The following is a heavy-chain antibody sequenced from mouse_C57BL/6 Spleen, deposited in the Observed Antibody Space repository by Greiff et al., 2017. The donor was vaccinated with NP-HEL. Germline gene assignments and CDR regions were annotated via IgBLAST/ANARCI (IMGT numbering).Heavy chain of an antibody. CDR3: ARSGMVTTGYWYFDV. CDR1: GYTFTSYW. V-gene: IGHV1-61*01. J-gene: IGHJ1*03. CDR2: IYPSDSET. D-gene: IGHD2-2*01. Sequence: VQLQQPGAELVRPGSSVKLSCKASGYTFTSYWMDWVKQRPGQGLEWIGNIYPSDSETHYNQKFKDKATLTVDKSSSTAYMQLSSLTSEDSAVYYCARSGMVTTGYWYFDVWGTGTTVTVSS.